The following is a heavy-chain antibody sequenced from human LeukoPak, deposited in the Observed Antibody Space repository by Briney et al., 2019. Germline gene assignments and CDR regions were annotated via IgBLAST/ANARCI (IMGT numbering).Heavy chain of an antibody. CDR2: IIPIFGTA. D-gene: IGHD3-10*01. CDR1: GGTFSSYA. Sequence: SVKVSCKASGGTFSSYAISWVRQAPGQGLEWMGGIIPIFGTANYAQKFQGRATITADESTSTAYMELSSLRSEDTAVYYCARAPITMVRGVMGPTYYYMDVWGKGTTVTISS. V-gene: IGHV1-69*13. CDR3: ARAPITMVRGVMGPTYYYMDV. J-gene: IGHJ6*03.